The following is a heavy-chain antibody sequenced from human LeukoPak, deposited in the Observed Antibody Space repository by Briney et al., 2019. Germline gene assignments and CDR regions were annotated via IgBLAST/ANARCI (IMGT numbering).Heavy chain of an antibody. V-gene: IGHV4-4*07. Sequence: PLETLSLTCTVSGGSISTYYWTWIRQPAGKGLEWIGHIYISGTTNYSPSLKSRVTISVDTSKNQFSLKLSSVTAADTAVYYCARERTSCTNGVCRTPRWFDPWGQGILVTVSS. CDR2: IYISGTT. CDR1: GGSISTYY. J-gene: IGHJ5*02. CDR3: ARERTSCTNGVCRTPRWFDP. D-gene: IGHD2-8*01.